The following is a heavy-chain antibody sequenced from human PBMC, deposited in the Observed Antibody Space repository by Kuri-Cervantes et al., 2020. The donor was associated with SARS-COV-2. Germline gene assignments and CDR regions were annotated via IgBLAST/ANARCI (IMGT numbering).Heavy chain of an antibody. V-gene: IGHV3-20*04. CDR2: INWNGGST. J-gene: IGHJ6*03. CDR3: ARVYVQQLIFHYYYYMDV. Sequence: GESLKISCAASGFTFDDYGMSWVRQAPGKGLEWVSGINWNGGSTGYADSVKGRFTISRDNSKSMLYLQMDSLKAKDTAMYYCARVYVQQLIFHYYYYMDVWGKGTMVTVSS. CDR1: GFTFDDYG. D-gene: IGHD6-13*01.